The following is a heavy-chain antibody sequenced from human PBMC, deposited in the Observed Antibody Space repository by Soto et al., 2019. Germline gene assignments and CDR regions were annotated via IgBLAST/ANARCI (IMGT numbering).Heavy chain of an antibody. D-gene: IGHD6-25*01. V-gene: IGHV3-23*01. CDR1: GFTFSSYA. J-gene: IGHJ4*02. Sequence: EVQLLESGGGLVQPGRSLRVSCAASGFTFSSYAMSWVRQAPGKGLEWVSAISGSGATTYYADSVKGRFTISRDNSERTLSLKMNSVRVEDRAIFSCAKFFPERGGSSGWPWSFHYGGQETLVTASS. CDR2: ISGSGATT. CDR3: AKFFPERGGSSGWPWSFHY.